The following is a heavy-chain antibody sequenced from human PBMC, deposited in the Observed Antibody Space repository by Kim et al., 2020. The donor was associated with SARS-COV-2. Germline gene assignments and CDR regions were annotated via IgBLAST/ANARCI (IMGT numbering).Heavy chain of an antibody. D-gene: IGHD6-13*01. CDR3: AKDLQAAAGTWDAFDI. V-gene: IGHV3-23*01. CDR1: GFTFSSYA. CDR2: ISGSGGST. Sequence: GGSLRLSCAASGFTFSSYAMSWVRQAPGKGLEWVSAISGSGGSTYYADSVKGRFTISRDNSKNTLYLQMNSLRAEDTAVYYCAKDLQAAAGTWDAFDIWGQGTMVTVSS. J-gene: IGHJ3*02.